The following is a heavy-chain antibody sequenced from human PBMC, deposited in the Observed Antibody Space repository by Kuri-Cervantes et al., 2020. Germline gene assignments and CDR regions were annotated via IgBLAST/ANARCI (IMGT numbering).Heavy chain of an antibody. CDR1: GGSFSGYY. CDR2: INHSGST. CDR3: ARANGYSSSWGFDP. V-gene: IGHV4-34*01. Sequence: SQTLSLTCAVYGGSFSGYYWSWIRQPPGKGLEWIGEINHSGSTNSNPSLKNRLTISVDTSKNQFSLKLSSVTAADTAVYYCARANGYSSSWGFDPWGQGTLVTVSS. J-gene: IGHJ5*02. D-gene: IGHD6-13*01.